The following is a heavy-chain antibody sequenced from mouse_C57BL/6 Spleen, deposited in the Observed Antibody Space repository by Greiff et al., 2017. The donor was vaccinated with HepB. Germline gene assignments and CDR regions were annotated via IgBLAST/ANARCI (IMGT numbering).Heavy chain of an antibody. CDR2: IDPSDSYT. V-gene: IGHV1-69*01. D-gene: IGHD2-12*01. CDR1: GYTFTSYW. Sequence: VQLQQPGAELVMPGASVKLSCKASGYTFTSYWMHWVKQRPGQGLEWIGEIDPSDSYTNYNQKFKGKSTLTVDKSSSTAYMQLSSLTSEDSAVYYCARGTISAMDYWGQGTSVTVSS. CDR3: ARGTISAMDY. J-gene: IGHJ4*01.